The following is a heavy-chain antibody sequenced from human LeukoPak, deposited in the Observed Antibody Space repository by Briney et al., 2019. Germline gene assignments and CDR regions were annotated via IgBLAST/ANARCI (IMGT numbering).Heavy chain of an antibody. J-gene: IGHJ4*02. D-gene: IGHD4/OR15-4a*01. CDR1: GSTVSSTY. CDR2: IYSGGTT. Sequence: PGGSLRLSCAASGSTVSSTYMSWVRQAPGKGLEWVSVIYSGGTTYYADSVKGRFTISRDNSKNTLYLQMNSLRTEDTAVYYCARDLYDYGSYWGQGTLVTVSS. CDR3: ARDLYDYGSY. V-gene: IGHV3-66*01.